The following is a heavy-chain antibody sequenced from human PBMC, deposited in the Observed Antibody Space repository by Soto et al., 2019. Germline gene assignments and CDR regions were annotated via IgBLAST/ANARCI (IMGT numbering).Heavy chain of an antibody. CDR3: ARIEMASIK. V-gene: IGHV4-31*03. CDR2: IYYTGST. J-gene: IGHJ4*02. Sequence: PSETLSLTCSVSGASIRSGGYYWSWLCQSPGKGLEWIGHIYYTGSTFYSPSLKSRLTISLDTPKNQFSLDLNSVTTADTAMYYCARIEMASIKWGRGALVTVSS. CDR1: GASIRSGGYY. D-gene: IGHD5-12*01.